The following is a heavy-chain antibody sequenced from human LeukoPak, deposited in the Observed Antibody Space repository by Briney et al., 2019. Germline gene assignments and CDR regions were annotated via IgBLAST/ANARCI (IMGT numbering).Heavy chain of an antibody. CDR1: GFTFSSYW. CDR2: INQDGSEK. J-gene: IGHJ4*02. CDR3: ARDAYSGGSCYPY. Sequence: AGGSLRLSCAASGFTFSSYWMSWVRLAPGKGLEGVANINQDGSEKYYVDSLEGRFTISSDNAKTSLFLQMNSLTAEDTAVYYCARDAYSGGSCYPYWGQGTLVIVSS. D-gene: IGHD2-15*01. V-gene: IGHV3-7*01.